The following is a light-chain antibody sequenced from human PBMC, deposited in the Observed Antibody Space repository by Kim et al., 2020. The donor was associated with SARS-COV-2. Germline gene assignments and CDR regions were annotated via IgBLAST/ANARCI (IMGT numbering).Light chain of an antibody. CDR2: GAS. Sequence: EIVLTQSPGTLSLSPGERATLSCRASQSVSSSYLAWYQQKPGQAPRLLIYGASSRATGIPDRFSGSGSGTDFTLTISRLEPEDFAVYYCQQYGSSPQAYPFGQGTKLEI. J-gene: IGKJ2*01. CDR1: QSVSSSY. CDR3: QQYGSSPQAYP. V-gene: IGKV3-20*01.